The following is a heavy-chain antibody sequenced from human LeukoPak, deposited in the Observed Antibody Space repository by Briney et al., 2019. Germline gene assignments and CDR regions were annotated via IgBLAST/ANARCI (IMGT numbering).Heavy chain of an antibody. CDR3: ARLFTRAWEYRYGMDV. V-gene: IGHV4-39*01. CDR2: IYIDGIT. CDR1: GGSIRTDGSY. J-gene: IGHJ6*02. Sequence: PSETLSLTSTVSGGSIRTDGSYWAWIRQPPGKGLEWIGSIYIDGITHYISSLQSRVTLSIDTSKNQFSLKLTSVTAADTAVFYCARLFTRAWEYRYGMDVWGQGTAVTVSS. D-gene: IGHD1-26*01.